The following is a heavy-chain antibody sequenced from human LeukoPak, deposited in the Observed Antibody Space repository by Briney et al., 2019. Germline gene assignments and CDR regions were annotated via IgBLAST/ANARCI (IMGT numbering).Heavy chain of an antibody. CDR2: IIPIFGTA. D-gene: IGHD3-10*01. J-gene: IGHJ4*02. Sequence: SVKVSCKASGGTFSSYAISWVRQAPGHGLEWMGGIIPIFGTANYAQKFQGRVTITADESTSTAYMELSSLRSEDTAVYYCAREGYYGSGSFFDYWGQGTLVTVSS. CDR1: GGTFSSYA. CDR3: AREGYYGSGSFFDY. V-gene: IGHV1-69*13.